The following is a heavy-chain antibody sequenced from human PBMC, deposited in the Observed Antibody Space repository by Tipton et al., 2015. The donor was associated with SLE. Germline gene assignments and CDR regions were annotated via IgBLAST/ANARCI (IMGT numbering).Heavy chain of an antibody. Sequence: SLRLSCTVSGFTFSNYWMSWVRQAPGKGLEWVANIKQDGSEKYYVDSVKGRYTISRDNAKNSLYLQMNSLGAEDTALYYCARDGLVAGLDYWGQGTLVTVSS. CDR2: IKQDGSEK. D-gene: IGHD6-19*01. V-gene: IGHV3-7*03. CDR3: ARDGLVAGLDY. CDR1: GFTFSNYW. J-gene: IGHJ4*02.